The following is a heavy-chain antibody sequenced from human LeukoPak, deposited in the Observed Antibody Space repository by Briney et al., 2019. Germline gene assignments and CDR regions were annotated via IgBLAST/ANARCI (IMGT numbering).Heavy chain of an antibody. CDR1: GSTFSSYG. CDR3: AKDRAKRTGTTYYYMDV. Sequence: PGGSLRLSCAASGSTFSSYGMHWVRQAPGKGLEWVAFIRYDGSNKYYADSVKGRFTISRDNSKNTLYLQMNSLRAEDTAVYYCAKDRAKRTGTTYYYMDVWGKGTTVTVSS. J-gene: IGHJ6*03. CDR2: IRYDGSNK. V-gene: IGHV3-30*02. D-gene: IGHD1-1*01.